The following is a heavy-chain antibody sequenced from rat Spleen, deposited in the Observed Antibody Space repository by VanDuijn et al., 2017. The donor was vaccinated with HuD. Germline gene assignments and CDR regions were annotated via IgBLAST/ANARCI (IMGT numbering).Heavy chain of an antibody. D-gene: IGHD1-2*01. CDR2: IRSGGGT. CDR1: GFSLTNYG. Sequence: QVQLKESGPGLVQPSQTLSLTCTVSGFSLTNYGVTWVRQPPGKGLEWIGTIRSGGGTSYNSALKSRLSISRDTSKSQVFLKMNSLQTDDTGTYYCARDGEAVAASNWFAYWGQGTLVTVSS. J-gene: IGHJ3*01. V-gene: IGHV2-4*01. CDR3: ARDGEAVAASNWFAY.